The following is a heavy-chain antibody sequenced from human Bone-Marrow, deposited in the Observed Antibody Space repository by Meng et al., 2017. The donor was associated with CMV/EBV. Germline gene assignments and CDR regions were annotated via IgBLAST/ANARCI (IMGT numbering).Heavy chain of an antibody. Sequence: ASVKVSCKASGYTFTDYHMHWVRQAHGQGPEWMGWVNPRNGGIKYVQRFLDRVTMSRDTSTATAHMELRSLRLDDTAVYYCAKSMNDFWTGYYPLFDQWGQGTLVTVSS. CDR3: AKSMNDFWTGYYPLFDQ. V-gene: IGHV1-2*02. CDR1: GYTFTDYH. J-gene: IGHJ4*02. CDR2: VNPRNGGI. D-gene: IGHD3/OR15-3a*01.